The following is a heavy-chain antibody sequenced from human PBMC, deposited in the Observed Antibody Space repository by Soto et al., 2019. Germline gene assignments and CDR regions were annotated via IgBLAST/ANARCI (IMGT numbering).Heavy chain of an antibody. V-gene: IGHV3-30-3*01. CDR1: GFTFSSYA. CDR3: ASSRGIYCSSWPFDP. Sequence: PGGSLRLSCAASGFTFSSYAMHWVRQAPGKGLEWVAVISYDGSNKYYADSVKGRFTISRDNSKNTLYLQMNSLRAEDTAGYYCASSRGIYCSSWPFDPWGQGTLVTVSS. D-gene: IGHD6-13*01. CDR2: ISYDGSNK. J-gene: IGHJ5*02.